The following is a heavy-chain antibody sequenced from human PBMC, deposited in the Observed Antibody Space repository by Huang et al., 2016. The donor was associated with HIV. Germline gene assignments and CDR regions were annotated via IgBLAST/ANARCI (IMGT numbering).Heavy chain of an antibody. Sequence: QVQLVESGGGAVQPGTSLRLSCEGSGFTFRSYGMHWVRQAPGKGLEWVSFISYDGINKYYADSVKGRFAISRDNSKNTLYLQMNSLRAEDTAVYYCALEAYNYGSDFDNWGQGTLVAVSS. D-gene: IGHD5-18*01. V-gene: IGHV3-30*03. CDR3: ALEAYNYGSDFDN. J-gene: IGHJ4*02. CDR1: GFTFRSYG. CDR2: ISYDGINK.